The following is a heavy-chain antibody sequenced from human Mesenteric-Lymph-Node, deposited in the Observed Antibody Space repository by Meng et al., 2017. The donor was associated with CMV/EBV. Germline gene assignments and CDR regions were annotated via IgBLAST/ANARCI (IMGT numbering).Heavy chain of an antibody. CDR3: ARTEVVPPAIGYFVY. Sequence: ASVKVSCKASGYTFTEYYLHWVRQAPGQGLEWLGWINLNRGDTKYAQKVQGRVIMTRDTSITTAYVELSSPRSDDTAVYYCARTEVVPPAIGYFVYWGQGTLVTVSS. V-gene: IGHV1-2*02. CDR1: GYTFTEYY. J-gene: IGHJ4*02. CDR2: INLNRGDT. D-gene: IGHD3-9*01.